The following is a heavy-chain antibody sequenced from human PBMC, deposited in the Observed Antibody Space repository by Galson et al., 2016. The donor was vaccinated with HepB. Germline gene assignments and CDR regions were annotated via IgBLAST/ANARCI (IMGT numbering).Heavy chain of an antibody. CDR3: ARDSYDGSCHYMDY. J-gene: IGHJ4*02. CDR1: GFTFSDHY. D-gene: IGHD3-10*01. Sequence: SLRLSCAASGFTFSDHYIDWVRQAPGKGLEWVGRSRDKAHSYTTEYAASVKGRFAISRDESENSLYLQMNSLKTEDTAVYYCARDSYDGSCHYMDYWGRGTLVTVSS. V-gene: IGHV3-72*01. CDR2: SRDKAHSYTT.